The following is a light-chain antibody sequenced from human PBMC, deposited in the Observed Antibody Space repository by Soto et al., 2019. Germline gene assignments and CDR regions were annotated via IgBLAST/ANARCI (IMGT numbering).Light chain of an antibody. Sequence: QSALTQPASVSGSPGQSITISCTGTSSDVGGYNYVSWYQQHPGKAPKLMIYDVSNRPSGVSNRFSGSKSDNTASLTISGLQADDEADYYCSSYTSSSTLYVLGTGTKLTVL. CDR2: DVS. V-gene: IGLV2-14*01. J-gene: IGLJ1*01. CDR1: SSDVGGYNY. CDR3: SSYTSSSTLYV.